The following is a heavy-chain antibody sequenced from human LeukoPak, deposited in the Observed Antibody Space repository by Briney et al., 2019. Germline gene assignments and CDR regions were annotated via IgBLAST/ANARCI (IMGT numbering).Heavy chain of an antibody. Sequence: PGGSLRLSCAASGFTFSNSAMSWVRQAPGKGLEWVANMNQDGSERDYVDSVKGRFTISRDNARNSLYLQMSSLRAEDTAVYYCATYTHWVAGDVWGQGTAVTVSS. CDR2: MNQDGSER. V-gene: IGHV3-7*01. J-gene: IGHJ6*02. CDR1: GFTFSNSA. D-gene: IGHD3-16*01. CDR3: ATYTHWVAGDV.